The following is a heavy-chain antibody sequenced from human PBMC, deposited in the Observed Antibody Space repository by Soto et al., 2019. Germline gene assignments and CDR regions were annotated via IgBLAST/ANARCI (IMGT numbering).Heavy chain of an antibody. J-gene: IGHJ4*02. CDR1: GGSISGHY. CDR3: ARELRVGTEEYLDF. Sequence: QVQLQESGPGLVKPSETLSLTCTVSGGSISGHYWSWIRQPAGKGLEWIGRIYSSGTTKYNPTLKSRVTMSIDTSKNQFALRLNSVTAADTAVYYCARELRVGTEEYLDFWGQGTLVTVSS. CDR2: IYSSGTT. D-gene: IGHD6-13*01. V-gene: IGHV4-4*07.